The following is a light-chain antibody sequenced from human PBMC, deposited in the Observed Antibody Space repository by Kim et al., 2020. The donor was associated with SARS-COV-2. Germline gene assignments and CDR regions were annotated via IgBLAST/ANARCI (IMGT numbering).Light chain of an antibody. Sequence: PGQSVTISCTGTSSDVGAYKYVSWFQQPPGKAPKLIIYEVSQRPSGVPDRFSGSKSGNTASLTVSGLHTEDEADYYCSSFAGRKWVFGGGTQLTVL. CDR2: EVS. J-gene: IGLJ3*02. V-gene: IGLV2-8*01. CDR3: SSFAGRKWV. CDR1: SSDVGAYKY.